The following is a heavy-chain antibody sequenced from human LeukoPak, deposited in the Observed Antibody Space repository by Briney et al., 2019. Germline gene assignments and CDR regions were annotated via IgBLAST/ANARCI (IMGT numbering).Heavy chain of an antibody. J-gene: IGHJ4*02. V-gene: IGHV4-34*01. CDR2: VNHSGYT. CDR3: ARMTTGHDY. D-gene: IGHD4-17*01. CDR1: GTSFTSYY. Sequence: PSETLSLTCGASGTSFTSYYWSWIRQTPGKGLEGIGEVNHSGYTNSFTSLKSRVTFSVDTSKNQFSLMMTSVTAADTAVYFCARMTTGHDYWGQGTLVTVSS.